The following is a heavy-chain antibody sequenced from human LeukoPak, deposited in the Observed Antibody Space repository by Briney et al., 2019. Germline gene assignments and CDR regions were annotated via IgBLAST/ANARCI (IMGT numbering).Heavy chain of an antibody. CDR1: EFNVNDYY. V-gene: IGHV3-11*01. CDR2: IGGSDTIV. D-gene: IGHD1-7*01. J-gene: IGHJ4*02. CDR3: ARELVAGTFDH. Sequence: GGSLGLSCGASEFNVNDYYMSWVRQAPGKGLEWISDIGGSDTIVAYAGSVEGRFTISRDIAKNSLFLQMNSLRADDTAVYYCARELVAGTFDHWGQGILVTVSS.